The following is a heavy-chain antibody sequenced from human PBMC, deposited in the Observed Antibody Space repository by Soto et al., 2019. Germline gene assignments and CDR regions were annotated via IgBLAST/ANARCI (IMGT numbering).Heavy chain of an antibody. CDR2: ITAYNGNT. V-gene: IGHV1-18*01. Sequence: QVPLVQSGAEVKKPGASVKVSCKASGYIFTSYGISWVRQAPGQGLEWMGWITAYNGNTNYAQSLQGRVTMTADTSTTTAYMERRSLRSDDTAVYYCARGGVGSTSGWFDPWGQGTLVTVSS. CDR1: GYIFTSYG. CDR3: ARGGVGSTSGWFDP. J-gene: IGHJ5*02. D-gene: IGHD1-26*01.